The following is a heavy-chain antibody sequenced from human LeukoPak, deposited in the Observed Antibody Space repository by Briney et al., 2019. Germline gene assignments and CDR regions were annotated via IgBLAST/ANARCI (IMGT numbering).Heavy chain of an antibody. CDR1: GFTFNSYS. CDR3: AKGGGIAAAGLHQDYYYMDV. Sequence: PGGSLRLSCAASGFTFNSYSMHWVRQAPGKGLEWVTAISDDETYKFYADSVKGRFTISRDNSKNTLYLQMNSLRAEDTAVYYCAKGGGIAAAGLHQDYYYMDVWGKGTTVTISS. CDR2: ISDDETYK. D-gene: IGHD6-13*01. J-gene: IGHJ6*03. V-gene: IGHV3-30-3*01.